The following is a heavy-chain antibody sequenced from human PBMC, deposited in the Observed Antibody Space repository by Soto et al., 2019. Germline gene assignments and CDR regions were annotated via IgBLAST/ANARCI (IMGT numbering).Heavy chain of an antibody. V-gene: IGHV4-59*01. J-gene: IGHJ6*02. Sequence: SETLSLTCTVSGGSISSYYWSWIRQPPGKGLEWIGYIYYSGGTNYNPSLKSRVTISVDTSKNQFSLKLSSVTAADTAVYYCARDDIVVVQAPIRGGDYNWNYYYYYGMDVWGQGTTV. CDR2: IYYSGGT. CDR1: GGSISSYY. CDR3: ARDDIVVVQAPIRGGDYNWNYYYYYGMDV. D-gene: IGHD2-2*02.